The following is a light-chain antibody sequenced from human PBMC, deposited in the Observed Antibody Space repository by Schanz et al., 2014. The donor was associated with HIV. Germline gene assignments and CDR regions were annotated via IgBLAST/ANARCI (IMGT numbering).Light chain of an antibody. CDR3: QQYDNWPLT. CDR2: GTS. J-gene: IGKJ4*01. V-gene: IGKV3-15*01. Sequence: ETVLTQSPATLSLSPGEGVTLSCRASQSVGSNLAWYQHKPAQAPRLLIYGTSTRATGVPARFSGSWSETEFTLSISSLQSEDFAVYYCQQYDNWPLTFGGGTKVEIK. CDR1: QSVGSN.